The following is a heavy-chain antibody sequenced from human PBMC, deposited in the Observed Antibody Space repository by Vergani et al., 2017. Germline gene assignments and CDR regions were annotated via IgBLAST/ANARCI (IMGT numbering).Heavy chain of an antibody. CDR3: ARVVSRGILTKLAWFDP. D-gene: IGHD3-9*01. Sequence: QVQLVQSGAEVKKPGSSVKVSCKASGGTFSSYAISWVRQAPGQGLEWMGGIIPIFGTANYAQKFQGRVTITADESTSTAYMELSSLSSEDTAVYYCARVVSRGILTKLAWFDPWGQGTLVTVSS. V-gene: IGHV1-69*12. CDR1: GGTFSSYA. J-gene: IGHJ5*02. CDR2: IIPIFGTA.